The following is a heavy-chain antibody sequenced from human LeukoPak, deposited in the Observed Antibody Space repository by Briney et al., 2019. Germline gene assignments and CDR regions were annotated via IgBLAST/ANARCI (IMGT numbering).Heavy chain of an antibody. Sequence: GGSLRLSCAASGFTFSSYAMSWVRQAPGKGLEWVSSITSSSSYIYYADSVKGRFTISRDNAKNSLYLQMNSLRAEDTAVYYCARGPSGYHNTGGQGTLVTVSS. CDR1: GFTFSSYA. V-gene: IGHV3-21*06. CDR3: ARGPSGYHNT. J-gene: IGHJ4*02. D-gene: IGHD5-12*01. CDR2: ITSSSSYI.